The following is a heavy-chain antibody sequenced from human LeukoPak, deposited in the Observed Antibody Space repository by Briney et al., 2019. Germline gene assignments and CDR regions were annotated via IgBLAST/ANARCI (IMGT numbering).Heavy chain of an antibody. J-gene: IGHJ4*02. V-gene: IGHV3-48*03. CDR2: ISSSGTTV. Sequence: PGGSLRLSCAASGFXFSXXXXXWVXXXPXKXLEWVXYISSSGTTVYCADSVKGRFTISRDNAENSLYLQMNSLRAEDTAVYYCARALPIDYWGQGTLVTVSP. CDR3: ARALPIDY. CDR1: GFXFSXXX.